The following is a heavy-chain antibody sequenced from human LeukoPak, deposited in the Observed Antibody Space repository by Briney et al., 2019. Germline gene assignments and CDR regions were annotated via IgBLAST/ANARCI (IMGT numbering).Heavy chain of an antibody. D-gene: IGHD1-20*01. CDR3: ARSVNWNDGFWFDP. Sequence: SVTVSYKASGGTFNKYAISWVRQAPGQGLEWMGGIIPIFGSANSAQKFQGRVTITADESTSTAYMELTSLRSEDTAVYYCARSVNWNDGFWFDPWGQGTLVTVSS. J-gene: IGHJ5*02. CDR1: GGTFNKYA. CDR2: IIPIFGSA. V-gene: IGHV1-69*01.